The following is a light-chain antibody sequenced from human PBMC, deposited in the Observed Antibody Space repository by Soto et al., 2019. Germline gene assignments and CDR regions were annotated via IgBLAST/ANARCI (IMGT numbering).Light chain of an antibody. V-gene: IGKV3-15*01. CDR3: QQYNNWPWT. CDR1: QSISDT. J-gene: IGKJ1*01. CDR2: SAS. Sequence: EIGMTQSPSTLSVSPGGRATLSCRASQSISDTLAWYQQKPGQVPRLLIYSASRRATGFPGRFSGSGSGTDFTLTISSLQSEDLAVYYCQQYNNWPWTFGQGTKVDIK.